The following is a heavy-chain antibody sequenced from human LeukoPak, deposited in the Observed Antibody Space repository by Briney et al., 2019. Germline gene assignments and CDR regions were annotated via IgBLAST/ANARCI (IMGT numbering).Heavy chain of an antibody. Sequence: GGSLRLSCSASGFTFSSYAMSWVRQAPGKGLEWVSAISGSGGSTYYADSVKGRFTISRDNSKNTLYLQMNSLRAEDTAVYYGAKSFWYDFWLWGQGTLVTVSS. CDR3: AKSFWYDFWL. CDR1: GFTFSSYA. CDR2: ISGSGGST. D-gene: IGHD3-3*01. J-gene: IGHJ4*02. V-gene: IGHV3-23*01.